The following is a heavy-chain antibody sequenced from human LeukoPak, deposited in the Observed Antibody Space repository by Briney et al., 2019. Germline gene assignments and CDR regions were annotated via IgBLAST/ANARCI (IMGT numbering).Heavy chain of an antibody. V-gene: IGHV3-15*01. J-gene: IGHJ6*03. CDR3: TTDRLGEPDYYYYYMDV. CDR2: IKSKTDGGTT. CDR1: GFTFSNAW. Sequence: GGSLRLSCAASGFTFSNAWMSWVRQAPGKGLEWVGRIKSKTDGGTTDYAAPVKGRFTISRDDSKNTLYLQMNSLKTEDTAVYYCTTDRLGEPDYYYYYMDVWGKGTTVTISS. D-gene: IGHD3-16*01.